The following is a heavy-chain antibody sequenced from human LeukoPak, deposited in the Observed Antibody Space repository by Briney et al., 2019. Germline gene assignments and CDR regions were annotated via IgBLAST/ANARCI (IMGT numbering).Heavy chain of an antibody. CDR2: IRSNAYGGTT. Sequence: GGSLRLSCTVSGFMFGDYAMSWVRQAPGKGLEWVGFIRSNAYGGTTQYAASVKGRFAISRDDVKSIAYLQMNSLKTEDTAVYYCFSPRYYDILTGVDYSHGMAVWGQGTTVTVSS. D-gene: IGHD3-9*01. CDR3: FSPRYYDILTGVDYSHGMAV. V-gene: IGHV3-49*04. CDR1: GFMFGDYA. J-gene: IGHJ6*02.